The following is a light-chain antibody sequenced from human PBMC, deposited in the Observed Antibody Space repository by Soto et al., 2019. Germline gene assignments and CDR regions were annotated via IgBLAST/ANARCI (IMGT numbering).Light chain of an antibody. CDR2: GNS. J-gene: IGLJ2*01. V-gene: IGLV1-40*01. Sequence: QSVLTQPPSVSGAPGQRVTISCTGRSSNIGAGYDVHWYQQLPGTAPKLLIYGNSNRPSGVPDRFSGSKSGTSASLAITGLQAEDEADYYCQSYDSSLSVYVVFGGGTKLNVL. CDR1: SSNIGAGYD. CDR3: QSYDSSLSVYVV.